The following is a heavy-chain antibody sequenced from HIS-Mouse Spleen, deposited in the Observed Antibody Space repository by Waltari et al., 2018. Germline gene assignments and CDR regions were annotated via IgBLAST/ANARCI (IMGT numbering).Heavy chain of an antibody. CDR2: IDWDDDK. CDR3: ARIAEGYTSGWYAFDY. Sequence: QVTLRESGPALVKPTQTLTLTCTFSGFSLSTSGMCVGWIRPPPGKALEWLARIDWDDDKYYSTSLKTRLTISRDTSKNQVVLTMTNMDPLDTATYYCARIAEGYTSGWYAFDYWGQGTLVTVSS. D-gene: IGHD6-19*01. V-gene: IGHV2-70*15. J-gene: IGHJ4*02. CDR1: GFSLSTSGMC.